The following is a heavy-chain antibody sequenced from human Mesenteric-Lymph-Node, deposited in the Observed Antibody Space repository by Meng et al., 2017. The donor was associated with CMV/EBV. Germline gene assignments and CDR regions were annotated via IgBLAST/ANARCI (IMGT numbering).Heavy chain of an antibody. CDR3: ASYSYGPNWFDP. J-gene: IGHJ5*02. CDR1: GFTFSSYS. V-gene: IGHV3-21*01. CDR2: ISSSSSYI. D-gene: IGHD5-18*01. Sequence: GESLKISCAASGFTFSSYSMNWVRQAPGKGLEWVSSISSSSSYIYYADSVKGRFTISRDNAKSSLYLQMNSLRAEDTAVYYCASYSYGPNWFDPWGQGTLVTVSS.